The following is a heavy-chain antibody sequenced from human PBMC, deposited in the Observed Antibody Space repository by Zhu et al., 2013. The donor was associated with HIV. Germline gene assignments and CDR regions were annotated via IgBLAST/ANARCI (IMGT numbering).Heavy chain of an antibody. Sequence: QVQLVQSGAEMKKPGSSVKVSCKTSGGTFSDFAINWVRQAPGQGLEWMGGIIPIIGTSNYRQKFQGRATITADESTNTAYMELSSLRSEDTAVYYCATTQYYYESSAFVYFDYWGQGTLVTVSS. CDR1: GGTFSDFA. CDR2: IIPIIGTS. CDR3: ATTQYYYESSAFVYFDY. J-gene: IGHJ4*02. V-gene: IGHV1-69*12. D-gene: IGHD3-22*01.